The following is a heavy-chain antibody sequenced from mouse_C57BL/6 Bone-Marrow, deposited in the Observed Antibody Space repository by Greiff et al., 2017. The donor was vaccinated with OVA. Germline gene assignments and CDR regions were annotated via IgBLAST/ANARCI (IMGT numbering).Heavy chain of an antibody. J-gene: IGHJ3*01. CDR2: IYPGRGST. D-gene: IGHD2-3*01. CDR3: ASGGTNDGYFLPY. V-gene: IGHV1-55*01. Sequence: QVQLQQPGAELVKPGASVKMSCKASGYTFTSYWITWVKQRPGQGLEWIGDIYPGRGSTNYNEKFKSKATLTVDTSSSTAYMQLSSLTSEDSAVYCCASGGTNDGYFLPYWGQGTLVTVSA. CDR1: GYTFTSYW.